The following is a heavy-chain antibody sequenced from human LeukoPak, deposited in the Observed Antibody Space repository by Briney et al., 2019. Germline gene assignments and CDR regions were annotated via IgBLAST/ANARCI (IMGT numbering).Heavy chain of an antibody. V-gene: IGHV3-21*01. CDR1: GFTFSSYE. Sequence: GGSLRLSCAASGFTFSSYEMNWVRQAPGRGLGWVSSISSSSSYIYYTDSVKGRFTISRDNAKNSLYLQMNSLRVEDTAVYYCARVTRSPFGWFDPWGQGTLVTVSS. CDR3: ARVTRSPFGWFDP. D-gene: IGHD2-21*02. CDR2: ISSSSSYI. J-gene: IGHJ5*02.